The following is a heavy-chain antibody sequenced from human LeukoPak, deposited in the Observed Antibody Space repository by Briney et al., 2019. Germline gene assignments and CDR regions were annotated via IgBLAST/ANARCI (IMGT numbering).Heavy chain of an antibody. CDR3: ARAYGYYDKNWFDP. CDR2: INPSGTGT. CDR1: GYTITNNY. V-gene: IGHV1-46*01. Sequence: ASVKVSCKASGYTITNNYMHWVRQAPGQGLEWMGVINPSGTGTSYAQKFQGRITMSRDTSTSTAYMELRSLRSDDTAVYYCARAYGYYDKNWFDPWGQGTLVTVSS. J-gene: IGHJ5*02. D-gene: IGHD3-22*01.